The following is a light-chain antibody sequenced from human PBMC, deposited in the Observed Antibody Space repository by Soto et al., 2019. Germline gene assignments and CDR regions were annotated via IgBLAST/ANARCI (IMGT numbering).Light chain of an antibody. Sequence: DIPMTQSPSSLSASVGDRVTITCRASQTIIRYLNWYQQKPGRAPNLLIYAASSLHSGVPSRFSGSGSGTDFTLTISSLQPEDFATYYCQQSYSTLFTFGPGTKVDIK. J-gene: IGKJ3*01. CDR3: QQSYSTLFT. V-gene: IGKV1-39*01. CDR2: AAS. CDR1: QTIIRY.